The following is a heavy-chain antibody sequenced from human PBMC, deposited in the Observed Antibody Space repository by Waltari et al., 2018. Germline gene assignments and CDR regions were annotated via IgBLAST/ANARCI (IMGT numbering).Heavy chain of an antibody. CDR2: IDYRGGT. CDR1: GDSITSHTYY. J-gene: IGHJ4*02. D-gene: IGHD2-15*01. Sequence: QLQLQESGPGLVKPSETLSLTCSVSGDSITSHTYYWGWVRQPPGKGLGWIGSIDYRGGTDYTPSLKSRVTISLDTSKNQFSLKLSSVTAADTAVYYCASYCTGGRCHSDYWGQGTLVTVSS. CDR3: ASYCTGGRCHSDY. V-gene: IGHV4-39*01.